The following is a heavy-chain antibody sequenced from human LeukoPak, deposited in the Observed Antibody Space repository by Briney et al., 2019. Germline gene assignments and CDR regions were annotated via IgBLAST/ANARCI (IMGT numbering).Heavy chain of an antibody. D-gene: IGHD6-6*01. V-gene: IGHV4-34*01. Sequence: PSETLSLTCAVYGGSFSGYYWSWIRQPPGKGLEWIGEINHSGSTNYNPSLKSRVTISVDTSKNQFSLKLSSVTAADTAVYYCASSSGVAARPAYYYYMDVWGKGTTVTVSS. J-gene: IGHJ6*03. CDR1: GGSFSGYY. CDR2: INHSGST. CDR3: ASSSGVAARPAYYYYMDV.